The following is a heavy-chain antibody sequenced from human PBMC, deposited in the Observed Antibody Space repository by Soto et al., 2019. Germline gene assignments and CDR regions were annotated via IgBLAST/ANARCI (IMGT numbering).Heavy chain of an antibody. CDR3: ARAPFGDYDY. V-gene: IGHV1-3*01. J-gene: IGHJ4*02. CDR2: INAGDGTT. Sequence: QVQLVQSGAEVKRPGASVKVSCKTSGYTFTSYAIHWVRQAPGQRPEWVGWINAGDGTTKYSQKFQDRVTISRDISATTAYMDLSSLKSEDTAVYYCARAPFGDYDYWGQGTLVTVSS. D-gene: IGHD4-17*01. CDR1: GYTFTSYA.